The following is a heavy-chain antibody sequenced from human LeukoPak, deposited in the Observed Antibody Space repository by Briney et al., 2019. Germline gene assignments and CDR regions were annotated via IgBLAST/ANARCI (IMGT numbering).Heavy chain of an antibody. D-gene: IGHD6-19*01. CDR1: GFTLTGYS. CDR2: ISSSSSII. J-gene: IGHJ4*02. CDR3: ARGSRNNGWYADY. Sequence: GGSLRLSCAASGFTLTGYSMNWGRQAPGQGLEWVSYISSSSSIIYYADSVKGRFTLSGDNAKNSLYLQMNSLRAEDTAIYYCARGSRNNGWYADYWGQGTLVTVSS. V-gene: IGHV3-48*04.